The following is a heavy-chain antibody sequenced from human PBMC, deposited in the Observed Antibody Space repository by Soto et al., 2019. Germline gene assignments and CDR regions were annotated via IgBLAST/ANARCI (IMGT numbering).Heavy chain of an antibody. J-gene: IGHJ4*02. CDR2: INKDGSYR. V-gene: IGHV3-74*01. Sequence: GGSLRLSCATSGFTFSSEWMHWVRQAPGKVRGWVSRINKDGSYRNYADFVEGRFTISRDDAKSELYLQKDWLRAEDTAVYYCARGGLEPFDYLGQGALVTVSS. D-gene: IGHD1-1*01. CDR1: GFTFSSEW. CDR3: ARGGLEPFDY.